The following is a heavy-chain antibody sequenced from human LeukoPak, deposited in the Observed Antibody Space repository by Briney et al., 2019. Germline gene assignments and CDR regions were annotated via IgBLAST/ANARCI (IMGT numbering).Heavy chain of an antibody. V-gene: IGHV4-34*01. D-gene: IGHD6-19*01. Sequence: PSETLSLTCAVYGGSFSGYYWSWIRQPPGKGLEWIGEINHSGSTNYNPSLKSRVTISVDTSKNQFSLKLSSVTAADTAVYYCARAHPEGAVAGTTIDYWDQGTLVTVSS. CDR1: GGSFSGYY. J-gene: IGHJ4*02. CDR2: INHSGST. CDR3: ARAHPEGAVAGTTIDY.